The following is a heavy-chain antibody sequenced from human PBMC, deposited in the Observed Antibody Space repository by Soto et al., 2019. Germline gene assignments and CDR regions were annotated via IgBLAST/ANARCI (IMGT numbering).Heavy chain of an antibody. Sequence: ASVKVSCTASGYTFTSYGISWVRQAPGQGLEWMGWISAYNGNTNYAQKLQGRVTMTTDTSTSTAYMELRSLRSDDTAVYYCARDVAIYSGYDSPVIYWGQGTLVTVSS. CDR1: GYTFTSYG. D-gene: IGHD5-12*01. J-gene: IGHJ4*02. CDR3: ARDVAIYSGYDSPVIY. CDR2: ISAYNGNT. V-gene: IGHV1-18*01.